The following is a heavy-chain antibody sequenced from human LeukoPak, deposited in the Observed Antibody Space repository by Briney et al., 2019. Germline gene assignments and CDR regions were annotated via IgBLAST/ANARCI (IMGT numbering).Heavy chain of an antibody. Sequence: SETLSLTCSVSGGSISSSNYYWAWIRQPPGKRPEWIGSLSYSGTTYYNPSLRSRVTISVETSKSQFSLKLSSVTAADTAVYYCASQLPTIKGAPLIWGQGTLVTVSS. CDR3: ASQLPTIKGAPLI. V-gene: IGHV4-39*01. J-gene: IGHJ3*02. CDR1: GGSISSSNYY. CDR2: LSYSGTT. D-gene: IGHD4/OR15-4a*01.